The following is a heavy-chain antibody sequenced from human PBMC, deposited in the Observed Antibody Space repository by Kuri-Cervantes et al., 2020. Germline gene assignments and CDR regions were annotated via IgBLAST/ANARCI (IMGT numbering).Heavy chain of an antibody. CDR2: IGTAGDT. V-gene: IGHV3-13*01. D-gene: IGHD6-13*01. J-gene: IGHJ4*02. CDR3: AKDHGSSWNYYYFDY. Sequence: GESLKISCAASGFTFSSYDMHWVRQATGKGLEWVSAIGTAGDTYYPGSVKGRFTISRDNSKNTLYLQMNSLRAEDTAVYYCAKDHGSSWNYYYFDYWGQGTLVTVSS. CDR1: GFTFSSYD.